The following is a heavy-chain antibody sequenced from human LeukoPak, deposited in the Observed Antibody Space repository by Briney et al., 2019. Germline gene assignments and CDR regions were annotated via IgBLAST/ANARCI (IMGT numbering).Heavy chain of an antibody. Sequence: GGSLRLSCAASGFTFSSYAMGWVRQAPGKGLEWVAFIRYDGSNKYYADSVKGRFTISRDNSKNTLYLQMNSLRAEDTAVYYCAKSYGSGSYFDYYYYYMDVWGKGTTVTISS. CDR1: GFTFSSYA. CDR2: IRYDGSNK. V-gene: IGHV3-30*02. J-gene: IGHJ6*03. CDR3: AKSYGSGSYFDYYYYYMDV. D-gene: IGHD3-10*01.